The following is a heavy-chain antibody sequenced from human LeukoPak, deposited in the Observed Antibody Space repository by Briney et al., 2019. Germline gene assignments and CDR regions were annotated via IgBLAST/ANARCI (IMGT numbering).Heavy chain of an antibody. Sequence: SGGSLRLSCAASGFTFSSYSMNWVRQAPGKGLEWVSSISSSSSYIYYADSVKGRFTISRDKSKNTLSLQMNGLRVEDTAVYYCAKVMPPGRIRFYSYYMDVWGKGTTVTVS. CDR1: GFTFSSYS. CDR3: AKVMPPGRIRFYSYYMDV. CDR2: ISSSSSYI. D-gene: IGHD2-15*01. J-gene: IGHJ6*03. V-gene: IGHV3-21*01.